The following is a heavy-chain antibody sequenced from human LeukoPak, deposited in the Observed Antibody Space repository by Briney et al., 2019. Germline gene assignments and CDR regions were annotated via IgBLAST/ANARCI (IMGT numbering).Heavy chain of an antibody. V-gene: IGHV4-59*02. Sequence: PSETLSLTCVVSGASVGTSHWNWIRQVPGKGLEWIGCLSYTGKTDYNPSLTGRVTISFGTSENQVSLKLRSVSAADTGVYYCSEGYFEPFAHWGQGARVTVSS. CDR2: LSYTGKT. CDR1: GASVGTSH. CDR3: SEGYFEPFAH. J-gene: IGHJ4*02. D-gene: IGHD2/OR15-2a*01.